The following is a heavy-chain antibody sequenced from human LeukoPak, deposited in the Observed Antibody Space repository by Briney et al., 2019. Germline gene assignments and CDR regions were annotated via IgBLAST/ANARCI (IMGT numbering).Heavy chain of an antibody. CDR2: IKHDGSEK. V-gene: IGHV3-7*01. D-gene: IGHD3-3*01. CDR1: GFTFSSFS. Sequence: GGSLRLSCAATGFTFSSFSMHWVRQAPGKGLEWVASIKHDGSEKYYVDSVRGRFTISRDNTMNSLYLQMSSLRAEDTAVYYCATDRGWRTSGYYLYYFEYWGQGTLVTYSS. CDR3: ATDRGWRTSGYYLYYFEY. J-gene: IGHJ4*02.